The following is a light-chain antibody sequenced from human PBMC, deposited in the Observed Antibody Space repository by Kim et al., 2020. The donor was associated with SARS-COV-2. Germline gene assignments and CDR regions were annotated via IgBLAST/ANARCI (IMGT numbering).Light chain of an antibody. Sequence: DIQVTQSPSSLSASVGDRITITCRASQSISVYLNWFQQKPGKAPKLLIYSASSLQSGVPSRFSGSGSGTEFTLTINNLQPEDFATYFCQQSYSNPRIFGQGTKLEI. CDR1: QSISVY. V-gene: IGKV1-39*01. J-gene: IGKJ2*01. CDR3: QQSYSNPRI. CDR2: SAS.